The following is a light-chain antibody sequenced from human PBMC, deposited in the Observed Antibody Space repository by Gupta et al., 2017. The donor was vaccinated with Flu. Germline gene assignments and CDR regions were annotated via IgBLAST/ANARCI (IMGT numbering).Light chain of an antibody. CDR1: QTISKW. CDR2: KSS. J-gene: IGKJ1*01. Sequence: PFTLSVSVGDRVTITFRASQTISKWLAWYQHNPGKAPKVLLYKSSRAESGVPSRFSGSGSGTEFTLTISSLQPADFAPSYSQQENSYFWTFGQGTKVEIK. CDR3: QQENSYFWT. V-gene: IGKV1-5*03.